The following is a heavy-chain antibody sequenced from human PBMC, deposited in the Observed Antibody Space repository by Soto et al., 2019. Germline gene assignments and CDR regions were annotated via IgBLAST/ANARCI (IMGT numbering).Heavy chain of an antibody. J-gene: IGHJ3*02. V-gene: IGHV4-31*03. D-gene: IGHD5-12*01. CDR3: VREPGYGLGAFDI. CDR2: IYYSGST. Sequence: SEPLSLTCTVSGDSISSDGYYWAWIRQHPENGLEWIGFIYYSGSTSYNPSLKSRVTMSVDTSKTQFSLRLTSVTAADTAVYYCVREPGYGLGAFDIWGQGTMVTVSS. CDR1: GDSISSDGYY.